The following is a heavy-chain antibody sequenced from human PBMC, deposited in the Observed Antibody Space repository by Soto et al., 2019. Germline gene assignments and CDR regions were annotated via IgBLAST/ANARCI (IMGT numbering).Heavy chain of an antibody. D-gene: IGHD1-7*01. CDR2: IYRTGST. J-gene: IGHJ4*02. Sequence: SETRSRTWAVSGGSFTSNNWWTLVRQPPGQGLEWIGEIYRTGSTNYNPSLKSRVTISLDKSENQFSLKVTYLTAADTAVYYCASRDPGTSVDYWGQGTLVTVSS. CDR3: ASRDPGTSVDY. V-gene: IGHV4-4*02. CDR1: GGSFTSNNW.